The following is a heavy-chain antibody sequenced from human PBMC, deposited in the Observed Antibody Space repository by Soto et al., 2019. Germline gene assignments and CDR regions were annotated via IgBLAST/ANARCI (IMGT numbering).Heavy chain of an antibody. J-gene: IGHJ4*02. Sequence: QVQLVQSGAEVKKPGASVKVSCKASGYTFTSYGISWVRQAPGQGLEWMGWISAYNGNTNYAQKLQGRVTMTTDTSTSTAYMELRSLRSDDTAVYYCARVEVVVVAATNQDYFDYWGQGTLVTVSS. V-gene: IGHV1-18*01. CDR1: GYTFTSYG. D-gene: IGHD2-15*01. CDR3: ARVEVVVVAATNQDYFDY. CDR2: ISAYNGNT.